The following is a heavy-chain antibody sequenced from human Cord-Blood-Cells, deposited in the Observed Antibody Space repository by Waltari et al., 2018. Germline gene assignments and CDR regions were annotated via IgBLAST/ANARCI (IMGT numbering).Heavy chain of an antibody. Sequence: QLQLQESGPGLVKPSETLSLTCTVSGGSISSSSYYWGWIRQPPGKGLEWIGSIYYSGITYYNPSLKSRVTISVDTSKNQFSPKLSSVTAADTAVYYCARLTYDSSGYFIDYWGQGTLVTVSS. D-gene: IGHD3-22*01. V-gene: IGHV4-39*01. CDR1: GGSISSSSYY. CDR3: ARLTYDSSGYFIDY. CDR2: IYYSGIT. J-gene: IGHJ4*02.